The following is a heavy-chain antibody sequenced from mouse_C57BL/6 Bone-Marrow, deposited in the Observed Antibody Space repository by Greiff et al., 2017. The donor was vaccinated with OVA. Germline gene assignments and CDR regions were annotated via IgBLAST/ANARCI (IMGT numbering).Heavy chain of an antibody. CDR2: IYPRSGNT. J-gene: IGHJ4*01. V-gene: IGHV1-81*01. CDR3: ALNWDKGMDY. CDR1: GYTFTSYG. Sequence: VQLQESGAELARPGASVKLSCKASGYTFTSYGISWVKQRTGQGLEWIGEIYPRSGNTYYNEKFKGKATLTADKSSSTAYMELRSLTSEDSAVYFCALNWDKGMDYWGQGTSVTVSS. D-gene: IGHD4-1*01.